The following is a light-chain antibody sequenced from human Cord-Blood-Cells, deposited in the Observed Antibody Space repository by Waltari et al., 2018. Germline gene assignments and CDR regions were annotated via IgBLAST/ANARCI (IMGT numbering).Light chain of an antibody. CDR2: GAS. CDR1: QSVSSK. CDR3: QQYNNWPLT. Sequence: EIVMTQSHATLSVSPGERATLACRASQSVSSKLAWYQQKPGQAPRLRIYGASTRATGIPARFSGSGSGTEFTLTISSLQSEDFAVYYCQQYNNWPLTFGGGTKVEIK. V-gene: IGKV3-15*01. J-gene: IGKJ4*01.